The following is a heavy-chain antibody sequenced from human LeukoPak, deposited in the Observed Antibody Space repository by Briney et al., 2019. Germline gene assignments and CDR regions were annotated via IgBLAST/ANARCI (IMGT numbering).Heavy chain of an antibody. CDR3: ARLGYGDYVFDY. Sequence: GESLQISCQGSGYSFTSYWISWVRQMPGKGLEWMGRIDPSDSYTNYSPSFQGHVTISADKSISTAYLQWSSLKASDTAMYYCARLGYGDYVFDYWGQGTLVTVSS. J-gene: IGHJ4*02. V-gene: IGHV5-10-1*01. CDR1: GYSFTSYW. CDR2: IDPSDSYT. D-gene: IGHD4-17*01.